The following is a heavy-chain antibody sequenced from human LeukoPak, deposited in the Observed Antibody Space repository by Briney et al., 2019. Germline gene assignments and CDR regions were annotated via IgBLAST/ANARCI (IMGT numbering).Heavy chain of an antibody. CDR3: ARDLKRGYSSGRYSWGTGSSNDY. CDR2: IIPIFGTA. D-gene: IGHD6-19*01. Sequence: SVKVSCKASGGTFSSYAISWVRQAPGQGLEWMGGIIPIFGTANYAQKFQGRVTITADKSTSTAYMELRSLRSDDMAVYYCARDLKRGYSSGRYSWGTGSSNDYWGQGTLVTVSS. V-gene: IGHV1-69*06. J-gene: IGHJ4*02. CDR1: GGTFSSYA.